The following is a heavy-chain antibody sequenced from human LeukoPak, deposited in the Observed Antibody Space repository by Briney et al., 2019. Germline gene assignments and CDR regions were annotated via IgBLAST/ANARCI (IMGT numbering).Heavy chain of an antibody. D-gene: IGHD5-12*01. Sequence: GESLMISCQASGYFFTSYWIGWVRQMPGKGLEWMGIINPSDSDTRYSPSFQGQVTISADKSISTVYLQWSSLKASDTAKYYCAKGYSRVDYWGQGTLVTVSS. CDR2: INPSDSDT. CDR3: AKGYSRVDY. V-gene: IGHV5-51*01. CDR1: GYFFTSYW. J-gene: IGHJ4*02.